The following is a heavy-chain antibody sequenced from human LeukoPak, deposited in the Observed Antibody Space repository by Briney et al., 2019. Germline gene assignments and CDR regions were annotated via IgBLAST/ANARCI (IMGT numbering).Heavy chain of an antibody. J-gene: IGHJ5*02. D-gene: IGHD2-2*01. V-gene: IGHV4-30-2*01. CDR3: ARGPAAMFRYGPSPVPRFDP. CDR2: IYHSGST. Sequence: PSETLSLTCAVSGGSISNGGYSWSWIRQPPGKGLEWIGYIYHSGSTYYNPSLKSRVTISVDRSKNQFSLKLSSVTAADTAVYYCARGPAAMFRYGPSPVPRFDPWGQGTLVTVSS. CDR1: GGSISNGGYS.